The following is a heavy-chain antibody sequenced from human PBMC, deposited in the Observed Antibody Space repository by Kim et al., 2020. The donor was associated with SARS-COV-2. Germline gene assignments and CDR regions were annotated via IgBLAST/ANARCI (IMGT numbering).Heavy chain of an antibody. V-gene: IGHV3-33*01. CDR1: GFTFSSHG. CDR3: ASAGNAFDV. CDR2: IWYDGSNK. Sequence: GGSLRLSCAASGFTFSSHGMNWVRQAPGKGLEWVADIWYDGSNKYYGDSVKGRFTISRDNSKNTLYLQMNSLRVEDTAVYYCASAGNAFDVWGQGTMVTV. J-gene: IGHJ3*01.